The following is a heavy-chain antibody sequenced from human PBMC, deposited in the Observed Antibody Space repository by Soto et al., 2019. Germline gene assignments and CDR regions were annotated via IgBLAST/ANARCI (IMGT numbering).Heavy chain of an antibody. V-gene: IGHV4-39*01. CDR1: GGSISSSSYY. CDR2: IYYSGST. Sequence: SETLSLTCTVSGGSISSSSYYWGWIRQPPGKGLEWIGSIYYSGSTYYNPSLKSRVTISVDTSKNQFSLKLSSVTAADTAVYYCARHTREYQLLPGKMVLAPHSTGGGPGVFWFDPWGQGTLVTVSS. CDR3: ARHTREYQLLPGKMVLAPHSTGGGPGVFWFDP. D-gene: IGHD2-2*01. J-gene: IGHJ5*02.